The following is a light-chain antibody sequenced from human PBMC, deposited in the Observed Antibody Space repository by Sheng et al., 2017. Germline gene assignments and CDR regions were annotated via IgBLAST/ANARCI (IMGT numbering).Light chain of an antibody. CDR2: KAS. J-gene: IGKJ5*01. Sequence: IQMTQSPSTLSASVGDRVTITCRASQSISSWLAWYQQKPGRAPQLLIYKASNLEGGVPSRFSGSGSGTDFTLTISSLQPDDFATYYCQQYDKYPTFGQGTRVEIK. V-gene: IGKV1-5*03. CDR3: QQYDKYPT. CDR1: QSISSW.